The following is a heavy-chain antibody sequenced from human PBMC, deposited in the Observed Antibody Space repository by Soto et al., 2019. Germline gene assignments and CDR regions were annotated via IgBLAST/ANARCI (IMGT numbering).Heavy chain of an antibody. V-gene: IGHV4-39*07. CDR1: GGSISSSSYY. Sequence: SETLSLTCTVSGGSISSSSYYWGWIRQPPGKGLEWIGSIYYSGITNYNPSLKSRVTISVDTSKNQFSLKLSSVTAADTAVYYCARSPSPYYDFWSGSAGGAFDIWGQGTMVTVSS. D-gene: IGHD3-3*01. J-gene: IGHJ3*02. CDR2: IYYSGIT. CDR3: ARSPSPYYDFWSGSAGGAFDI.